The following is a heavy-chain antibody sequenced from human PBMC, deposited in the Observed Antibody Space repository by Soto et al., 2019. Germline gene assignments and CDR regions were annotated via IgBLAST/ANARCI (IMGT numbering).Heavy chain of an antibody. D-gene: IGHD6-6*01. CDR1: GGTFSSYA. J-gene: IGHJ4*02. CDR3: ETPVSYSSSSGGFDY. CDR2: IIPIFGTA. V-gene: IGHV1-69*13. Sequence: SVKVSCKASGGTFSSYAISWVRQAPGQGLEWMGGIIPIFGTANYAQKFQGRVTITADESTSTAYMELSSLRSEDTAVYYCETPVSYSSSSGGFDYCGQGPLVTVYS.